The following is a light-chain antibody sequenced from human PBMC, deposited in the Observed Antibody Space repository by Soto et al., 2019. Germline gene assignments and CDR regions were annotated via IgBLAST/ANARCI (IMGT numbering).Light chain of an antibody. V-gene: IGLV1-36*01. CDR1: NSNIGSNA. CDR3: ATWDARLTAWV. CDR2: YND. Sequence: QSVLTQSPSVSGAPRQCVNISCSGNNSNIGSNAVHWYQQLPGKAPKLLMYYNDMLPSGVSDRFSGSKSGTSASLAISGLQSEDEGDYYCATWDARLTAWVFGGGTKLTVL. J-gene: IGLJ3*02.